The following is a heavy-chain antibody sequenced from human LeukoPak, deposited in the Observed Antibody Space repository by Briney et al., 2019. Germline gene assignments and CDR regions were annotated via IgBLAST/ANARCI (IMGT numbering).Heavy chain of an antibody. Sequence: ASVKVSCKASGYTFTSYGISWVRQAPGQGLEWMGWISAYNGNTNYAQKLQGRVTMTTDTSTSTAYMELRSLRSDDTAVYYCARIQGGITFGGVIGRSRFDYWGQGTLVTVSS. D-gene: IGHD3-16*02. J-gene: IGHJ4*02. V-gene: IGHV1-18*01. CDR2: ISAYNGNT. CDR3: ARIQGGITFGGVIGRSRFDY. CDR1: GYTFTSYG.